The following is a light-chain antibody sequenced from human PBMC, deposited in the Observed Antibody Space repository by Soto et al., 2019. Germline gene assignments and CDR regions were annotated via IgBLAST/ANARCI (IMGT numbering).Light chain of an antibody. J-gene: IGLJ3*02. CDR1: SGSVSTSYY. CDR3: VLYMGSGAWV. V-gene: IGLV8-61*01. CDR2: STN. Sequence: QAVVTQEPSFSVSPGGTVTLTCGLSSGSVSTSYYPSWYQQTPGQAPRTLIYSTNTRSSGVPDRFSGSILGNKAALTITGAQADDESDYYSVLYMGSGAWVFGGGTQLTVL.